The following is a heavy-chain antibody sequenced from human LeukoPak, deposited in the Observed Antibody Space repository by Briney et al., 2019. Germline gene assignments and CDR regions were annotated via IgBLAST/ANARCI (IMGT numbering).Heavy chain of an antibody. D-gene: IGHD6-19*01. CDR2: ISAYNGNT. Sequence: ASVKVSCKASGYTFTSYGISWVRQAPGQGLEWMGWISAYNGNTNYAQKLQGRVTMTTDTSTSTAYMELRSLRSDDTAVYYCARDPIAVAGLSWFDPWGQGTLVTVSS. V-gene: IGHV1-18*01. J-gene: IGHJ5*02. CDR1: GYTFTSYG. CDR3: ARDPIAVAGLSWFDP.